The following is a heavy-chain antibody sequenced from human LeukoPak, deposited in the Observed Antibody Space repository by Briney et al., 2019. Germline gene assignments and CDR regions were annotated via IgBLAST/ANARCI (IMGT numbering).Heavy chain of an antibody. V-gene: IGHV3-23*01. D-gene: IGHD3-10*01. CDR2: ISGSGDHI. J-gene: IGHJ4*02. Sequence: GSLRLSCAASGLTFSSQAMTWVRQAPGKGLEWVSAISGSGDHIYYADSVKGRFTISRDNSRDTLYLQMNRLRAEDTAIYYCAKVPGDHISSGRSGYWGQGTLVTISS. CDR1: GLTFSSQA. CDR3: AKVPGDHISSGRSGY.